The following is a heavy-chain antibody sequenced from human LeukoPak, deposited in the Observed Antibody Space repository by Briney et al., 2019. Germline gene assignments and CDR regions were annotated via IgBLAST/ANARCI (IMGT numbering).Heavy chain of an antibody. CDR3: AKKFPGTVAAGPDY. CDR1: GLTFSHYA. CDR2: MSYDGSNI. D-gene: IGHD6-13*01. V-gene: IGHV3-30*18. Sequence: GGSLRLSCAASGLTFSHYAMNWVRQAPGKGLEWVAVMSYDGSNIYYADSVKGRFTISRDNSKNTLYLQMNSLRAEDTAVYYCAKKFPGTVAAGPDYWGQGTLVTVSS. J-gene: IGHJ4*02.